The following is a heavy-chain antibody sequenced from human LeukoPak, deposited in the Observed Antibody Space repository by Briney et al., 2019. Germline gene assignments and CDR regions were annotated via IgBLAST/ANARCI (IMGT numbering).Heavy chain of an antibody. V-gene: IGHV1-46*01. D-gene: IGHD2-15*01. CDR2: INPSGGST. CDR3: ATTGGYCSGGSCYSPFDY. CDR1: GYTFTRYY. J-gene: IGHJ4*02. Sequence: ASVKVSCKASGYTFTRYYMHWVRQAPGQGLEWMGIINPSGGSTSYAQKFQGRVTMTRDMSTSTVYMELSSLRSEDTAVYYCATTGGYCSGGSCYSPFDYWGQGTLVTVSS.